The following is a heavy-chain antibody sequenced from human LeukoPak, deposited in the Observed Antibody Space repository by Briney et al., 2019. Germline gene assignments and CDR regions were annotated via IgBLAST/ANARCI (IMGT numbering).Heavy chain of an antibody. D-gene: IGHD3-16*01. CDR3: TRGAGWLIDY. Sequence: GGSLRLSCAASRFSFSAYPMGWVRRAPGKGLEWVSGISASGDVTFHADPVKGRFTISRDNSKNTLYLQMNSLRAEDTAEYYCTRGAGWLIDYWGQGILVTVSS. J-gene: IGHJ4*02. V-gene: IGHV3-23*01. CDR1: RFSFSAYP. CDR2: ISASGDVT.